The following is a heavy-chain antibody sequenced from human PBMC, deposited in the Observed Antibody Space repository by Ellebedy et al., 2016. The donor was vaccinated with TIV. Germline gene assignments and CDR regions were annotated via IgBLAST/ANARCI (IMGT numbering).Heavy chain of an antibody. Sequence: GESLKISCAAFGFTFTSYGLHWVRQAPGKGLEWVAFVSYNGFNTYYRDSVRGRFSIYRDNAKGTLYLQIGSLRHEDTAVYHCVRGKGYDFGEEWGQGTLVSVSS. V-gene: IGHV3-30*03. CDR3: VRGKGYDFGEE. CDR1: GFTFTSYG. D-gene: IGHD4-17*01. CDR2: VSYNGFNT. J-gene: IGHJ4*02.